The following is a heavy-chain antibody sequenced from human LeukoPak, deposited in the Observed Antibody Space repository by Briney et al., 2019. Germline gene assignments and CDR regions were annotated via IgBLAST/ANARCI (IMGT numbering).Heavy chain of an antibody. J-gene: IGHJ6*03. D-gene: IGHD1-26*01. CDR1: GGSISSGDYY. CDR3: ARGGDTTYYYYYYMDV. Sequence: SETLSLTCTVSGGSISSGDYYWSWLRQPPGKGLEWIGYIYYSGSTYYNPSLKSRVTISVDTSKNQFSLKLSSVTAADTAVYYCARGGDTTYYYYYYMDVSGKGTTVTVSS. CDR2: IYYSGST. V-gene: IGHV4-30-4*08.